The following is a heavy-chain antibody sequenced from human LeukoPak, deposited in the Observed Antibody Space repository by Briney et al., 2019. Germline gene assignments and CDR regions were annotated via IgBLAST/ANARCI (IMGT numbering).Heavy chain of an antibody. D-gene: IGHD2-15*01. Sequence: SGTLSLTCAVSGGSISSSNWWSWVRQPPGKGLEWIGEIYHSGSTNYNPSLKSRVTISVDKSKNQFSLKLSSVTAADTAVYYCASLSGYCSGGSCLGFDYWGQGTLVTVSS. J-gene: IGHJ4*02. V-gene: IGHV4-4*02. CDR2: IYHSGST. CDR1: GGSISSSNW. CDR3: ASLSGYCSGGSCLGFDY.